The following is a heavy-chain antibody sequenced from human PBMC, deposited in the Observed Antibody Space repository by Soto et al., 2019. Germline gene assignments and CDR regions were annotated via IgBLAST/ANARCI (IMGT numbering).Heavy chain of an antibody. J-gene: IGHJ4*02. CDR1: GGTFSSYA. Sequence: SEKVSCKASGGTFSSYAISWVRQAPGQGLEWMGGIIPIFGTANYAQKFQGRVTITADESTSTAYMELSSLRSEDTAVYYCAGGKDDYSNYGMGGFDYWGQGTLVTVSS. CDR3: AGGKDDYSNYGMGGFDY. D-gene: IGHD4-4*01. CDR2: IIPIFGTA. V-gene: IGHV1-69*13.